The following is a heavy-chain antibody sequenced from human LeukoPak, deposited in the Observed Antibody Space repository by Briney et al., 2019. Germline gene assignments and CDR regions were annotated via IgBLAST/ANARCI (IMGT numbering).Heavy chain of an antibody. CDR2: INHSGST. V-gene: IGHV4-34*01. CDR3: ARVPITMVRGVIIKGYDY. J-gene: IGHJ4*02. Sequence: SETLSLTCAVYGGSFSGYYWSWIRQPPGRGLEWIGEINHSGSTNYNPSLKSRVTISVDTSKNQFSLKLSSVTAADTAVYYCARVPITMVRGVIIKGYDYWGQGTLVTVSS. CDR1: GGSFSGYY. D-gene: IGHD3-10*01.